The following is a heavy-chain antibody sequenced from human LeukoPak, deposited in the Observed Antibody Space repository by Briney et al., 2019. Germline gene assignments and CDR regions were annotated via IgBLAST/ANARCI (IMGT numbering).Heavy chain of an antibody. V-gene: IGHV3-64D*06. CDR1: GLTFSSSD. Sequence: GGSLRPSCSVSGLTFSSSDMHWVRQAPGKALEYVSAITFHGRDTYYADSVNGRFTISRDNSKDTLYLQMSNLRPEDTAIYYCVKVGISTYDHWGQGTLVTVSS. CDR3: VKVGISTYDH. D-gene: IGHD2/OR15-2a*01. J-gene: IGHJ4*02. CDR2: ITFHGRDT.